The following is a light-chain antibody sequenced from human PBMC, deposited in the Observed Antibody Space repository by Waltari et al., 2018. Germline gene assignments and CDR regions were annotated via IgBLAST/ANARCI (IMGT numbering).Light chain of an antibody. CDR1: QSASTN. J-gene: IGKJ2*01. Sequence: ERVMTQSPATLSVSPGETATLPCRASQSASTNLAWYQQKAGQAPRLLLYDAAIRATGVPARFSGSGAGTEFTLTITGLQSEDFAVYYCQQYNNWLYTFGQGTKLEIK. CDR3: QQYNNWLYT. V-gene: IGKV3-15*01. CDR2: DAA.